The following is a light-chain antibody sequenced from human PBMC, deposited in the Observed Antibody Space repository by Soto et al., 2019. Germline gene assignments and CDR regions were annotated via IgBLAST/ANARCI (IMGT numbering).Light chain of an antibody. CDR1: QSISKW. J-gene: IGKJ1*01. V-gene: IGKV1-5*01. Sequence: DIQMTQSPSTLSASVGDRVTITCRASQSISKWLAWSQQKQGKAPKLLIYDASTLEVGVPSRFSGSASGTEFTLTIGGLQPDDFATDYCQQYNSVTWTFGQGTKVEI. CDR2: DAS. CDR3: QQYNSVTWT.